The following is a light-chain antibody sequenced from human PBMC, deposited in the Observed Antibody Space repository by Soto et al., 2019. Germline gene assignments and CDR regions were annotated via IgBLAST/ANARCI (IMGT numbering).Light chain of an antibody. Sequence: VMPQSPDTLSASPGERASLSCRASQSVNHNLAWYQQKPGQAPRLLIYGASSRATGIPDRFSGSGSGTDFTLTISRLEPEDFAVYYCQQYGSSRTFRQGNKVDIK. CDR1: QSVNHN. CDR3: QQYGSSRT. V-gene: IGKV3-20*01. J-gene: IGKJ1*01. CDR2: GAS.